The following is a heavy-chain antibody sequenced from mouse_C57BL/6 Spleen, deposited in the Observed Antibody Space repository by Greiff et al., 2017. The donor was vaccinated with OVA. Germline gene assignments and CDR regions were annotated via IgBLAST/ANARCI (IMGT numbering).Heavy chain of an antibody. CDR1: GYTFTDYE. V-gene: IGHV1-15*01. J-gene: IGHJ4*01. D-gene: IGHD2-3*01. Sequence: VQLQQSGAELVRPGASVTLSCKASGYTFTDYEMHWVKQTPVHGLEWIGAIDPETGGTAYNQKFKGKAILTADKSSSTAYMELRSLTSEDSAVYYCTRDGPYYAMDYWGQGTSVTVSS. CDR2: IDPETGGT. CDR3: TRDGPYYAMDY.